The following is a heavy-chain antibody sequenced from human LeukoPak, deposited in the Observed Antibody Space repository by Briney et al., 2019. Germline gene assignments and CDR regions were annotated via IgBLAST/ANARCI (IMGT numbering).Heavy chain of an antibody. Sequence: GASVKVSCKASGYTFTVYYMHWVRQARGQGIEWMGWINPNSGGTNYAQKFQGRVTLTRDTSISTAYMELSRLRSDDTAVYYCARDTARITIFGVAKYLDVWGKGTTVTVSS. J-gene: IGHJ6*03. D-gene: IGHD3-3*01. CDR2: INPNSGGT. CDR3: ARDTARITIFGVAKYLDV. CDR1: GYTFTVYY. V-gene: IGHV1-2*02.